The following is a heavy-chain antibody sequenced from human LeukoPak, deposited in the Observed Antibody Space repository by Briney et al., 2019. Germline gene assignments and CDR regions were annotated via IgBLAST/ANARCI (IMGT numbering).Heavy chain of an antibody. CDR1: GGSISYFY. CDR3: ARVRGSSGSYEYYHYMDV. D-gene: IGHD1-26*01. J-gene: IGHJ6*03. CDR2: IYTSGST. V-gene: IGHV4-4*07. Sequence: AETLSLTCTVSGGSISYFYWSWIRQPAGKGLEWIGRIYTSGSTNYNPSLKSRVTMSVDTSKKQFSLKLSSVTAADTAVYYCARVRGSSGSYEYYHYMDVWGKGTTVTISS.